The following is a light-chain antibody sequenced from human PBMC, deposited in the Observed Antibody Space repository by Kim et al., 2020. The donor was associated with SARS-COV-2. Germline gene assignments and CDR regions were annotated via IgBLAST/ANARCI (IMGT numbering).Light chain of an antibody. CDR3: SPRDSTGDHVV. CDR1: SLRNYN. V-gene: IGLV3-19*01. J-gene: IGLJ3*02. Sequence: ALGQTVRLTCHGASLRNYNATWYQQRTGKAHTLVRYGKDDRPSGIPDRFSGSASGNTASLNNTGAQAEDEGEYYCSPRDSTGDHVVFGGGTQLTVL. CDR2: GKD.